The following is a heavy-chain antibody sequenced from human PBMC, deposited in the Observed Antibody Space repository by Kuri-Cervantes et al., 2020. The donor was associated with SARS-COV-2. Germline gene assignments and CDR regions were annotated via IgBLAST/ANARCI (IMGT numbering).Heavy chain of an antibody. J-gene: IGHJ6*03. D-gene: IGHD4-11*01. CDR2: ISSSGNYV. CDR1: GFPFNTYT. V-gene: IGHV3-21*04. Sequence: GGSLRLSCAASGFPFNTYTMNWVRQAPGKGLEWVSSISSSGNYVYYADSVTGRFTISRDNARNSLYLQVNSLRAEDMTVYYCAREGHDYSNLRTPYYYYYYMDVWGKGTTVTVSS. CDR3: AREGHDYSNLRTPYYYYYYMDV.